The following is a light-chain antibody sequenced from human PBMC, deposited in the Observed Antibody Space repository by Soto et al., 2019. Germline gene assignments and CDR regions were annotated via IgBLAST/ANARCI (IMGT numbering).Light chain of an antibody. J-gene: IGKJ1*01. CDR2: AAS. Sequence: DIQMTQSPSSLSASVGDSVTITCRASQGISNYLAWYQQKPGKVPKLLIYAASTLQSGVPSRFSGSGSGTEFTLTISRLQPEDVAAYYCQKYNSAPRTFGQGTKVEIK. CDR1: QGISNY. V-gene: IGKV1-27*01. CDR3: QKYNSAPRT.